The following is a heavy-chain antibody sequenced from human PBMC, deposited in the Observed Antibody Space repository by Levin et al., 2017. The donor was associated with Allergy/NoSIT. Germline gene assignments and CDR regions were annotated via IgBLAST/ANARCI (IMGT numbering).Heavy chain of an antibody. V-gene: IGHV3-53*01. Sequence: GGSLRLSCAASGFTVSSNYMSWVRQAPGKGLEWVSVIYSGGSTYYADSVKGQFTISRDNSKNTVYLQMTSLRAEDTAVYYCARSYDFWSGARHWGQGTLVTVSS. D-gene: IGHD3-3*01. CDR3: ARSYDFWSGARH. CDR1: GFTVSSNY. J-gene: IGHJ4*02. CDR2: IYSGGST.